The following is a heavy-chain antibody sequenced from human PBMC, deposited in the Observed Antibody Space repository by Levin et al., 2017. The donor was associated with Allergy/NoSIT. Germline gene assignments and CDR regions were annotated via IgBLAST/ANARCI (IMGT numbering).Heavy chain of an antibody. CDR1: GYTFTSYD. D-gene: IGHD6-13*01. Sequence: ASVKVSCKASGYTFTSYDINWVRQATGQGLEWMGWMNPNSGNTGYAQKFQGRVTMTRNTSISTAYMELSSLRSEDTAVYYCARGRTPDSSRNYYYYGMDVWGQGTTVTVSS. V-gene: IGHV1-8*01. CDR3: ARGRTPDSSRNYYYYGMDV. CDR2: MNPNSGNT. J-gene: IGHJ6*02.